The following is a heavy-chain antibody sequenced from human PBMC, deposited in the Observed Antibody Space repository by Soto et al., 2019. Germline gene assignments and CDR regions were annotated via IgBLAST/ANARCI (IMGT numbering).Heavy chain of an antibody. J-gene: IGHJ4*02. CDR1: GFTFSSYG. CDR3: AKASHNYYSSGSYYFDY. CDR2: ISYDGSNK. D-gene: IGHD3-22*01. Sequence: GGSLRLSCAASGFTFSSYGMHWVRQAPGKGLEWVAVISYDGSNKYYADSVKGRFTISRDNSKNTLYLQMNSLRAEDTAVYYCAKASHNYYSSGSYYFDYWGQGTLFTVSS. V-gene: IGHV3-30*18.